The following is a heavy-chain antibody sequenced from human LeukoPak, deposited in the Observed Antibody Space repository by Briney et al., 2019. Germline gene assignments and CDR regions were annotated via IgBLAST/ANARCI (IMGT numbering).Heavy chain of an antibody. CDR3: ARDPGSSWYGTLYYYYYYMDV. D-gene: IGHD6-13*01. CDR1: GFTFSSYG. J-gene: IGHJ6*03. CDR2: IRYGGSNK. Sequence: GGSLRLSCAASGFTFSSYGMHWVRQAPGKGLEWVAFIRYGGSNKYYADSVKGRFTISRDNAKNSLYLQMNSLRAEDTAVYYCARDPGSSWYGTLYYYYYYMDVWGKGTTVTVSS. V-gene: IGHV3-30*02.